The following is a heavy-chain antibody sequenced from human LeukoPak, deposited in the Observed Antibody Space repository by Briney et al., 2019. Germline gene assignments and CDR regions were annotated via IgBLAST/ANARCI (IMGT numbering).Heavy chain of an antibody. D-gene: IGHD6-19*01. CDR1: GYTFTSYA. J-gene: IGHJ5*02. V-gene: IGHV1-3*01. CDR2: INAGNGNT. CDR3: ARDRGHSSGWYREDWFDP. Sequence: ASVKVSCKASGYTFTSYAMHWVRQAPGQRLEWMGWINAGNGNTKYSQKFQGRVTITRDTSASTAYMELSSLRSEDTAVYYCARDRGHSSGWYREDWFDPWGQGTLSPSPQ.